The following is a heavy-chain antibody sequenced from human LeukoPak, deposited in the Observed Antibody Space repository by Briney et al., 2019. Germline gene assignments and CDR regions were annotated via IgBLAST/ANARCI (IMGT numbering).Heavy chain of an antibody. V-gene: IGHV3-7*01. J-gene: IGHJ4*02. CDR2: IKQDGSEK. Sequence: GGSLRLSCAASGFTFSSYAMSWVRQAPGKGLEWVANIKQDGSEKYYVDSVKGRFTISRDNAKNSLYLQMNSLRAEDTAVYYCAREVGADFDYWGQGTLVTVSS. CDR3: AREVGADFDY. D-gene: IGHD1-26*01. CDR1: GFTFSSYA.